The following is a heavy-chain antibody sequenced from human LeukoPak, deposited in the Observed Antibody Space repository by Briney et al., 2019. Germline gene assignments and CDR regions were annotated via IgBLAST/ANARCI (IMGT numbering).Heavy chain of an antibody. CDR3: ARIVATRVDY. D-gene: IGHD5-12*01. J-gene: IGHJ4*02. Sequence: GGSLRLPCAASGFPFSSYSMNWVRQAPGKGLEWVSYISSSSSSTIYYAGSVRGRLTISRDNAKNSLYLQMNSLRAEDTAVYYCARIVATRVDYWGQGTLVTVSS. CDR1: GFPFSSYS. V-gene: IGHV3-48*04. CDR2: ISSSSSSTI.